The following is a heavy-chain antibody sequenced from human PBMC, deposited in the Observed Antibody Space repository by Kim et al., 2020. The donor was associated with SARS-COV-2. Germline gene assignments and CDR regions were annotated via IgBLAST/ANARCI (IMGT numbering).Heavy chain of an antibody. CDR1: DASITNTNYY. Sequence: SETLSLTCAVSDASITNTNYYCAWVRQPPGKGLEWIGSIYHAGSTSYSPSLKTLVTISVDTSKNQFSLTLNSVTAADTAVYFCAMERGFWALSFWGQGTLVTVSS. V-gene: IGHV4-39*01. J-gene: IGHJ4*02. CDR2: IYHAGST. D-gene: IGHD3-16*01. CDR3: AMERGFWALSF.